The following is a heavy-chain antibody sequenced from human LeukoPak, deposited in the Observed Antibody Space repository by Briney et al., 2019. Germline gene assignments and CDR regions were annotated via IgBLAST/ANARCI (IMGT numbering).Heavy chain of an antibody. CDR2: ISGSGGST. CDR3: AKTPSFIAAAGDFDY. D-gene: IGHD6-13*01. CDR1: GFTFTNFE. Sequence: PGGSLRLSCAASGFTFTNFEMNWVRQAPGKGLEWVSAISGSGGSTYYADSVKGRFTISRDNSKNTLYLQMNSLRAEDTAVYYCAKTPSFIAAAGDFDYWGQGTLVTVSS. J-gene: IGHJ4*02. V-gene: IGHV3-23*01.